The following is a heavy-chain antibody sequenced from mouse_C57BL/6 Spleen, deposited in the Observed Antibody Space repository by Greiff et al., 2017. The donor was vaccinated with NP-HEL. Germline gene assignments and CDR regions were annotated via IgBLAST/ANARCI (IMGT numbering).Heavy chain of an antibody. CDR3: TTDTSFDGGAY. D-gene: IGHD2-12*01. CDR2: IDPADGDT. J-gene: IGHJ3*01. CDR1: GFNIKDYY. V-gene: IGHV14-1*01. Sequence: VQLQQSGAELVRPGASVKLSCTASGFNIKDYYMHWVKQRPEQGLEWIGRIDPADGDTEYAPKFQGKATMTADTSSNTAYLRLSSLTYEDTAVCYCTTDTSFDGGAYWGQGTLVTVSA.